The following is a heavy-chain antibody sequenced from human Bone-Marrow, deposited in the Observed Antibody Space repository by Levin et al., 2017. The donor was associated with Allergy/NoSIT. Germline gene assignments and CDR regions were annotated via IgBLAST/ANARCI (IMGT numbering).Heavy chain of an antibody. CDR2: FFHGGTT. Sequence: SETLSLTCDVSGHAINTRYFWGWVRQPPGKGLEWIATFFHGGTTYYSPSLQSRVSLSLDTSENQFFLKVTSVTAADTAVYYCARGLILTYGIDVWGPGTAVTVSS. J-gene: IGHJ6*02. CDR1: GHAINTRYF. CDR3: ARGLILTYGIDV. D-gene: IGHD3-16*01. V-gene: IGHV4-38-2*01.